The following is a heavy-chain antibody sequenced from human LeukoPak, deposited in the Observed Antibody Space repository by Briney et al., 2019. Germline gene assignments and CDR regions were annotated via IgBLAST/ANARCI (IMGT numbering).Heavy chain of an antibody. D-gene: IGHD5-18*01. CDR2: IYHSGTT. CDR1: GGSISSSSYY. J-gene: IGHJ4*02. Sequence: PSETLSLTCTVSGGSISSSSYYWGWIRQPPGKGLEWIGSIYHSGTTYYNPSLKSRVTISVDTSKNQFSLKLSSVTAADTAVYYCASGFGVIQRTLVYYWGQGTLVTVSS. V-gene: IGHV4-39*07. CDR3: ASGFGVIQRTLVYY.